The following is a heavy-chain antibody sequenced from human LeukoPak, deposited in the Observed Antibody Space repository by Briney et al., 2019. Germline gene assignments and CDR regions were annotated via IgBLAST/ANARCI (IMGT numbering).Heavy chain of an antibody. CDR3: ARADSSGYYQTRNDAFDI. D-gene: IGHD3-22*01. CDR2: IYYSGST. V-gene: IGHV4-59*01. J-gene: IGHJ3*02. CDR1: GGSISIYY. Sequence: SETLSLTCTVSGGSISIYYWSWIRQPPGKGLEWIGYIYYSGSTNYNPSLKSRVTISVDTSKNQFSLKLSSVTAADTAVYYCARADSSGYYQTRNDAFDIWGQGTMVTVSS.